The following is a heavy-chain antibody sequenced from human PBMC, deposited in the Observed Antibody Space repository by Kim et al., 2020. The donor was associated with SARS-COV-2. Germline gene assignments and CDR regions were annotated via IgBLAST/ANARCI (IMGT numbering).Heavy chain of an antibody. D-gene: IGHD3-10*01. Sequence: GSTYYADSVKGRFTISRDNSKNTLYLQMNSLRAEDTAVYYCAHFPSAGYDWGQGTLVTVSS. CDR3: AHFPSAGYD. V-gene: IGHV3-23*01. J-gene: IGHJ4*02. CDR2: GST.